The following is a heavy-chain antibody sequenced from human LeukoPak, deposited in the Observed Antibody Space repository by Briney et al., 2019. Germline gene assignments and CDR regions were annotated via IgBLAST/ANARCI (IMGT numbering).Heavy chain of an antibody. CDR3: AVVYGGNSPGY. CDR2: ISSSSSTI. V-gene: IGHV3-48*04. Sequence: GGSLRLSCAASGFTFSSYSMNWVRQAPGKGLEWVSYISSSSSTIYYADSVKGRFTISRDNAKNSLYLQMNSLRAEDTAVYYCAVVYGGNSPGYWGQGTLVTVSS. CDR1: GFTFSSYS. J-gene: IGHJ4*02. D-gene: IGHD4-23*01.